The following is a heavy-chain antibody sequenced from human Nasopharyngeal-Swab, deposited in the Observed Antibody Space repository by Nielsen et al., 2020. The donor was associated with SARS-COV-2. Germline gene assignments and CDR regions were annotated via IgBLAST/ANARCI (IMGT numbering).Heavy chain of an antibody. V-gene: IGHV3-7*01. CDR2: IKQDGSEK. Sequence: VRQAPGKGLEWVANIKQDGSEKYYVDSVKGRFTISRDNAKNSLYLQMNSLRAEDTAVYYCARVHRYYDFWSGYYTGSRGMDIWGQGTTVTVPS. J-gene: IGHJ6*02. CDR3: ARVHRYYDFWSGYYTGSRGMDI. D-gene: IGHD3-3*01.